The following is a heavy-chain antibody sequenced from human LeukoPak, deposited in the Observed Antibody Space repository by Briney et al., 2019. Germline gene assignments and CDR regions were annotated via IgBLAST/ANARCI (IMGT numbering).Heavy chain of an antibody. D-gene: IGHD3-16*01. CDR3: AKDSPHDYVWANYKLGWFFDY. J-gene: IGHJ4*02. V-gene: IGHV3-7*01. Sequence: QTGGSLRLSCVASGFSLSSFWMNWVRQAPGKGLEWVASIKKDGSEKHYVDSVKARFTISRDNAKNSLYLQMNSLRAEDTAVYYCAKDSPHDYVWANYKLGWFFDYWGQGTLVTVSS. CDR2: IKKDGSEK. CDR1: GFSLSSFW.